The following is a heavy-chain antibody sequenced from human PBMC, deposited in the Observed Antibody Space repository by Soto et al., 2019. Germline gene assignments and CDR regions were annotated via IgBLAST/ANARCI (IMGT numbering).Heavy chain of an antibody. CDR3: AKTTTTVTLLDGFVY. CDR2: ISGSGGST. J-gene: IGHJ4*02. Sequence: PGGSLRLSCAASGFTFSSYAMSWVRQAPVKGLEWVSAISGSGGSTYYADSVKGRFTISRDNSKNTLYLQMNSLRAEDTAVYYCAKTTTTVTLLDGFVYWGQGTLVTVSS. D-gene: IGHD4-17*01. V-gene: IGHV3-23*01. CDR1: GFTFSSYA.